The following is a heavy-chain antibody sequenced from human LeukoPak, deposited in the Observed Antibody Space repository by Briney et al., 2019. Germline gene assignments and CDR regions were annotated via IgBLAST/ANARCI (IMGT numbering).Heavy chain of an antibody. Sequence: GRSLRLSCVASGFTFSSRGMHWVRQAPGKGLEWVAVIWYDGSNKYYADSVKGRFTISRDNSKNTLYLEMSSLRAEGTAVYYCTSFEYWGQGTLVTVSS. CDR3: TSFEY. CDR1: GFTFSSRG. V-gene: IGHV3-33*01. J-gene: IGHJ4*02. CDR2: IWYDGSNK.